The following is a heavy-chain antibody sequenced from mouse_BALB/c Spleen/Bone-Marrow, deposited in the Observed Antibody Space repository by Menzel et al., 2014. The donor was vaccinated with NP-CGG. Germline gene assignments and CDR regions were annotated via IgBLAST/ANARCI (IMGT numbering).Heavy chain of an antibody. D-gene: IGHD2-1*01. J-gene: IGHJ4*01. CDR3: ARVYGNYGYAMDY. CDR1: GFSLTNYG. V-gene: IGHV2-9*02. CDR2: IWTGGST. Sequence: VKLVESGPGLVAPSQSLSITCTVSGFSLTNYGVHWVRQPPGKGLEWLGVIWTGGSTNYNSALMSRLSFSKDNSKSQVFLKMNSLQTDDRAMYYCARVYGNYGYAMDYWGQGTSVTVSS.